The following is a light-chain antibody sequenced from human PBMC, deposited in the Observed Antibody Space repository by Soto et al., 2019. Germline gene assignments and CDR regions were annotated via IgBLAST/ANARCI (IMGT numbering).Light chain of an antibody. J-gene: IGKJ1*01. V-gene: IGKV3-15*01. CDR2: RAS. Sequence: IQMTQSPATLSVSPGERATLSCRASQTIYSNVAWYQQRPGQAPRLLIYRASARATGIPARFSGSGSGTEFTLTISSLQSEDFAVYYCQQYNNWPRTFGQGTKVDIK. CDR3: QQYNNWPRT. CDR1: QTIYSN.